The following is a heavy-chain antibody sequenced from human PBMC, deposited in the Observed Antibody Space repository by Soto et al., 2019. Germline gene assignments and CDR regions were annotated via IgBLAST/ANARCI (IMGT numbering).Heavy chain of an antibody. CDR3: AASIFYYGMDV. CDR2: IYPGDSDT. V-gene: IGHV5-51*01. J-gene: IGHJ6*02. Sequence: GESLKISCKGSGYTFTNYWVGWVRQMPGKGLEWMGIIYPGDSDTKYNPSFQGQVTISADKSITTTYLQWSSLKASDTAIYYCAASIFYYGMDVWGQGTTVTVSS. CDR1: GYTFTNYW.